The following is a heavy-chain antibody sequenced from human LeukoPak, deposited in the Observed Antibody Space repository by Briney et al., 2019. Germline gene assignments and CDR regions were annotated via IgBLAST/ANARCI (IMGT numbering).Heavy chain of an antibody. V-gene: IGHV1-2*02. Sequence: ASVKVSCKASGYTFTGYYMHWVRQAPGQGLEWMGWINPNSGGTNYAQKFQGRVTMTRDTSISTAYMELSRLRSDDTAVYYCARAAVRGGDTYYYDSSGYYHFDYWGQGTLVTVSS. J-gene: IGHJ4*02. CDR1: GYTFTGYY. CDR2: INPNSGGT. CDR3: ARAAVRGGDTYYYDSSGYYHFDY. D-gene: IGHD3-22*01.